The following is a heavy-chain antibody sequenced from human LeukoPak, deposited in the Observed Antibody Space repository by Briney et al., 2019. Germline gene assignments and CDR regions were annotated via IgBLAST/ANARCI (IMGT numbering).Heavy chain of an antibody. CDR3: ASWTTVTTWDFDY. J-gene: IGHJ4*02. Sequence: PGGSLRLSCAASGFTFSSYSMNWVRQAPGKGLEWVSSISSSSSYIYYADSVKGRFTISRDNAKNSLYLQMNSLRAEDTAVYYCASWTTVTTWDFDYWGQGTLVTVSS. V-gene: IGHV3-21*01. CDR1: GFTFSSYS. D-gene: IGHD4-17*01. CDR2: ISSSSSYI.